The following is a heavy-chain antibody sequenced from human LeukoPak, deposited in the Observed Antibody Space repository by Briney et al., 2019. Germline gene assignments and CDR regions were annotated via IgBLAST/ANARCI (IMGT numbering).Heavy chain of an antibody. CDR3: ARDGRRDGYNSVDWYFDL. D-gene: IGHD5-24*01. Sequence: PSETLSLTCTVSGGSISSGGYYWSWIRQHPGKGLEWIGYIYYSGSTYYNPSLKSRVTISVDTSKNQFSLKLSSVTAADTAVYYCARDGRRDGYNSVDWYFDLWGRGTLVTVSS. CDR2: IYYSGST. J-gene: IGHJ2*01. CDR1: GGSISSGGYY. V-gene: IGHV4-31*03.